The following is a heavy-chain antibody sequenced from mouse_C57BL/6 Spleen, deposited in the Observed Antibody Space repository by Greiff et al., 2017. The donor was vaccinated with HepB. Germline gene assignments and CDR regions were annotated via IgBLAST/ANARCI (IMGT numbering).Heavy chain of an antibody. CDR2: IDPSDSYT. V-gene: IGHV1-69*01. Sequence: QVQLQQPGAELVMPGASVKLSCKASGYTFTSYWMHWVKQRPGQGLEWIGEIDPSDSYTNYNQKFKGKSTLTVDKSSSTAYMQLSSLTSEDSAVYYCASTPYYYAMDDWGQGTSVTVSS. J-gene: IGHJ4*01. CDR3: ASTPYYYAMDD. CDR1: GYTFTSYW.